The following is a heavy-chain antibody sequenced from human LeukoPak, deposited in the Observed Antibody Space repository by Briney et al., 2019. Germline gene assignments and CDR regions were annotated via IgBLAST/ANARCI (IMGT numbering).Heavy chain of an antibody. CDR1: GFTLSSYA. Sequence: PGGSLTLFCAASGFTLSSYAMLGLRQARGKGLEGVSDMWGSGGSTYYADSVKGRFTISRDNSKNTLYLQMNSLRAEDTAVYYCAKSQVGSISSGLDYWGEGSPVAVCS. V-gene: IGHV3-23*01. CDR3: AKSQVGSISSGLDY. CDR2: MWGSGGST. D-gene: IGHD6-6*01. J-gene: IGHJ4*02.